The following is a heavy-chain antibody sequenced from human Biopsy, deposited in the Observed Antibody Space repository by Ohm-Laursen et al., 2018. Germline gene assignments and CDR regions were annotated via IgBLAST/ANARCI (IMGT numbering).Heavy chain of an antibody. CDR3: ARLGSGDYFPTFFDF. D-gene: IGHD5-12*01. J-gene: IGHJ4*02. Sequence: SDTLSLTCTVSGVSINGGRYHWNWIRHHPGKGLEWIGNIFYSANTYYNPSLKSRVTISVDTSKNQFSLKLGSVTAADTAVYYCARLGSGDYFPTFFDFWGQGALVTVSS. V-gene: IGHV4-31*03. CDR1: GVSINGGRYH. CDR2: IFYSANT.